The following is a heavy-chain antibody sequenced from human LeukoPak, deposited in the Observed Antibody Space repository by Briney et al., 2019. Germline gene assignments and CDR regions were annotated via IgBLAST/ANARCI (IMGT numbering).Heavy chain of an antibody. CDR1: GGSISSHY. Sequence: ETPSYTCSVSGGSISSHYWSWIRQPPGKGLEWIGYIHYSGSTDYNPSLKSRVTISVDTSRKQFSLNLNSVTAADTAVYFCARHYYDNSGYPHYFLHGGPGTLVSVSS. CDR2: IHYSGST. V-gene: IGHV4-59*08. D-gene: IGHD3-22*01. J-gene: IGHJ4*02. CDR3: ARHYYDNSGYPHYFLH.